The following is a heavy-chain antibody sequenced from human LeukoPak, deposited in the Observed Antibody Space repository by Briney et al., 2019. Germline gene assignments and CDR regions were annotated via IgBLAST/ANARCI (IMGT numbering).Heavy chain of an antibody. Sequence: GGSLRLSCAASGFTFSSYGMTWVRQAPGKGLEWVSYISSSSSTIYYADSVKGRFTISRDNAKNSLYLQLNSLRAEDTAVYYCARSLVVGATYLYHWGQGTLVTVSS. D-gene: IGHD1-26*01. V-gene: IGHV3-48*01. CDR2: ISSSSSTI. CDR1: GFTFSSYG. CDR3: ARSLVVGATYLYH. J-gene: IGHJ5*02.